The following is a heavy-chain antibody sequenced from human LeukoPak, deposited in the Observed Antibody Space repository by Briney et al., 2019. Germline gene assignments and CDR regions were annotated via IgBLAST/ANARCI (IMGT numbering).Heavy chain of an antibody. D-gene: IGHD5-12*01. J-gene: IGHJ6*02. Sequence: SGGSLRLSCAASGFTFSDYYMSWIRQAPGKGLEWVSYISSSGSTIYYADSVKGRFTISRDNAKNSLYLQMNSLRAEDTAVYYCARDEGYNYPYYYYGMDVWGQGTTVTVSS. CDR1: GFTFSDYY. CDR3: ARDEGYNYPYYYYGMDV. CDR2: ISSSGSTI. V-gene: IGHV3-11*01.